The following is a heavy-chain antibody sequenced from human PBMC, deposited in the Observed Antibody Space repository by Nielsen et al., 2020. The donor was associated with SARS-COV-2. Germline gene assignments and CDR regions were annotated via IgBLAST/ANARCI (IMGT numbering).Heavy chain of an antibody. J-gene: IGHJ6*03. CDR3: ARDHYDFWSGLGDYYYYMDV. V-gene: IGHV3-48*01. CDR1: GFTFSSYS. Sequence: GESLKISCAASGFTFSSYSMNWVRQAPGKGLEWVSYISSSSSTIYYADSVKGRFTISRDNAKNSLYLQMNSLRAEDTAVYYCARDHYDFWSGLGDYYYYMDVWGKGTTVTVSS. CDR2: ISSSSSTI. D-gene: IGHD3-3*01.